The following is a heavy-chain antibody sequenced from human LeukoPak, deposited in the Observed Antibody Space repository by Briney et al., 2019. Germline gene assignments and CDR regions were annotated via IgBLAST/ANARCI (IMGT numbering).Heavy chain of an antibody. D-gene: IGHD5-12*01. CDR2: ISSSGSTI. Sequence: GGSLRLSCAASGFTFSSYEMNWVRQAPGKGLEWVSYISSSGSTIYYADSVKGRFTISRDNAKNSLYLQMNSLRAEDTAVYYCARRSERGYSGYTCWGQGTLVTVSS. CDR1: GFTFSSYE. V-gene: IGHV3-48*03. J-gene: IGHJ4*02. CDR3: ARRSERGYSGYTC.